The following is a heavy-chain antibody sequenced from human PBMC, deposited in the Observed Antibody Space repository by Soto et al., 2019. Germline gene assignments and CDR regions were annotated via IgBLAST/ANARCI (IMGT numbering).Heavy chain of an antibody. D-gene: IGHD6-19*01. J-gene: IGHJ4*02. V-gene: IGHV1-3*01. Sequence: QVQLVQSGAEVKKPGASVKVSCKASGYTFTSYAMHWVRQAPGQRLEWMGWINAGNGHTKYSQKFQGRVSITRDTYASTAYMELSSLRSEGTAVYYCARDRGFGSGWTTGPYWGQGTLVTDSS. CDR3: ARDRGFGSGWTTGPY. CDR2: INAGNGHT. CDR1: GYTFTSYA.